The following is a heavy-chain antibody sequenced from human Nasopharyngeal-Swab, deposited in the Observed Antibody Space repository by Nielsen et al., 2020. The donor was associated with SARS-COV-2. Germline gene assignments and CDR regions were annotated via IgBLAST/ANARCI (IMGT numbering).Heavy chain of an antibody. CDR1: GFTVSSNY. Sequence: GGSLRLSCAASGFTVSSNYMSWVRQAPGKGLEWVSVFYSGGSTDYADSVKGRFTVSRDNSKNTLYLQMNSLRAEDTAVYYCARAQYYYGSGPGAFDIWGQGTMVTVSS. J-gene: IGHJ3*02. D-gene: IGHD3-10*01. CDR2: FYSGGST. V-gene: IGHV3-53*01. CDR3: ARAQYYYGSGPGAFDI.